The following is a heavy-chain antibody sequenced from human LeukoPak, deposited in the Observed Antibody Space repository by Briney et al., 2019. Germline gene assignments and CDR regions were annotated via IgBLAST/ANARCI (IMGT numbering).Heavy chain of an antibody. J-gene: IGHJ5*02. CDR2: IRYDGSNK. D-gene: IGHD1-26*01. CDR3: ANFQTVGVKSFEH. CDR1: GFTFSSYG. Sequence: PGGSLRLSCAASGFTFSSYGMQWVRQAPGKGLEWVAFIRYDGSNKYYADSVKGRFTISRDNSKNTLYVQMNSLRVEDTAVYYCANFQTVGVKSFEHWGQGTLVTVSS. V-gene: IGHV3-30*02.